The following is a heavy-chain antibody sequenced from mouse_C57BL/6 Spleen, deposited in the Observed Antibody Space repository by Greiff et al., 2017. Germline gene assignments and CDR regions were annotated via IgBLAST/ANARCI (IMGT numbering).Heavy chain of an antibody. V-gene: IGHV1-69*01. CDR2: IDPSDSYT. D-gene: IGHD1-1*01. Sequence: QVQLKQPGAELVMPGASVKLSCKASGYTFTSYWMHWVKQRPGQGLEWIGEIDPSDSYTNYNQKFKGKSTLTVDKSSSTAYMQLSSLTSEDSAVYYCAKGLGYYGSSYGYYFDYWGQGTTLTVSS. CDR1: GYTFTSYW. J-gene: IGHJ2*01. CDR3: AKGLGYYGSSYGYYFDY.